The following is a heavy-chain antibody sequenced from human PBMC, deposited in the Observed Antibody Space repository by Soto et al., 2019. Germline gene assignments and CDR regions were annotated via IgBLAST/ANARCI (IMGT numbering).Heavy chain of an antibody. CDR3: ARVVKTTSDVYYYYYGMDV. CDR1: GFTFSSYW. D-gene: IGHD4-17*01. J-gene: IGHJ6*02. Sequence: PGRSLRLSCAASGFTFSSYWMSWVRQAPGKGLEWVANIKQDGSEKYYVDSVKGRFTISRDNAKNSLYLQMNSLRAEDTAVYYCARVVKTTSDVYYYYYGMDVWGQGTTVTVSS. CDR2: IKQDGSEK. V-gene: IGHV3-7*01.